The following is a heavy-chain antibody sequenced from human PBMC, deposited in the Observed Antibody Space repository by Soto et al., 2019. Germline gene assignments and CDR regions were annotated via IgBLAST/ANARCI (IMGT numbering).Heavy chain of an antibody. V-gene: IGHV4-34*01. CDR1: GGSFSGYY. Sequence: SETLSLTCAVYGGSFSGYYWSWIRQPPGKGLEWIGEINHSGSTNYNPSLKSRVTISVDTSKNQFSLKLSSVTAADTAVYYCARGGIRFLEWLLYRRGGCYYYYMDVWGKGTTVTVSS. D-gene: IGHD3-3*01. J-gene: IGHJ6*03. CDR2: INHSGST. CDR3: ARGGIRFLEWLLYRRGGCYYYYMDV.